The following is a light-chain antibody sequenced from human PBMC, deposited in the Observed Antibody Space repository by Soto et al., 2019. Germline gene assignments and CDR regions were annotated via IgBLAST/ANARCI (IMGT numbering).Light chain of an antibody. CDR1: QSVSSS. CDR2: DAS. CDR3: QQHSNWPLT. Sequence: EIVLIQSPATLSFSPGERATLSCRASQSVSSSLAWYQQNPGQAPRLLIFDASNRATGIPVGFSGSGSGTDFTLTISSLEPEDFTVYYCQQHSNWPLTFGGGTKVDIK. J-gene: IGKJ4*01. V-gene: IGKV3-11*01.